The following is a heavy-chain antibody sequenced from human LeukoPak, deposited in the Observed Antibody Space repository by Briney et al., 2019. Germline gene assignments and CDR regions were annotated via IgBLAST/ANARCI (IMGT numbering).Heavy chain of an antibody. Sequence: SGPTLVNPTQTLTLTCTFSGFSLTTSAVGVSWIRQPPGKALEWLARIDWDDDKYYSTSLKTRLTISKDTSKNQVVLTMTNMDPVDTATYYCARSYGIAAAGTYYFDYWGQGTLVTVSS. CDR2: IDWDDDK. CDR1: GFSLTTSAVG. D-gene: IGHD6-13*01. CDR3: ARSYGIAAAGTYYFDY. J-gene: IGHJ4*02. V-gene: IGHV2-70*11.